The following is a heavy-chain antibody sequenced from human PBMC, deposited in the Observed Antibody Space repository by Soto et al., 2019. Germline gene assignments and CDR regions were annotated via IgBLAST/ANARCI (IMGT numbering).Heavy chain of an antibody. J-gene: IGHJ5*02. CDR3: ARLVVVPALTNWFDP. CDR1: GYSFSSNNAA. CDR2: TYYRGKWYN. V-gene: IGHV6-1*01. D-gene: IGHD2-2*01. Sequence: PSQTLALTCAISGYSFSSNNAAWDWIRQSPSRGLEWLGRTYYRGKWYNDYAVSVTSRVTIDPDTSKNQFSLQLNSVTPEDTAVYYCARLVVVPALTNWFDPWGQGTLVTVSS.